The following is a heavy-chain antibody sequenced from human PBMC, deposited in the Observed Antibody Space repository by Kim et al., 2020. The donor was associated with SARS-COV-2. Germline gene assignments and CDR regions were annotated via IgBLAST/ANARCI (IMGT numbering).Heavy chain of an antibody. CDR1: GFTFSSYA. D-gene: IGHD3-10*01. Sequence: GGSLRLSCAASGFTFSSYAMHWVRQAPGKGLEWVAVISYDGSNKYYADSVKGRFTISRDNSKNTLYLQMNSLRAEDTAVYYCARVLSVQYYYGSGSYPPLFDYWGQGTLVTVSS. J-gene: IGHJ4*02. CDR2: ISYDGSNK. CDR3: ARVLSVQYYYGSGSYPPLFDY. V-gene: IGHV3-30-3*01.